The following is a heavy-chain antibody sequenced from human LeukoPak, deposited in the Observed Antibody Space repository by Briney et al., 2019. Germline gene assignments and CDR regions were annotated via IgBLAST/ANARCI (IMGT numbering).Heavy chain of an antibody. CDR3: ARGITMIVVAPFDY. Sequence: SETLSLTCTVSGGSISSSSYYWGWIRQPPGKGLEWIGSIYYSGSTYYNPSLKSRVTISVDTSKNQFSLKLSSVTAADTAVNYCARGITMIVVAPFDYWGQGTLVTVSS. CDR1: GGSISSSSYY. CDR2: IYYSGST. J-gene: IGHJ4*02. D-gene: IGHD3-22*01. V-gene: IGHV4-39*01.